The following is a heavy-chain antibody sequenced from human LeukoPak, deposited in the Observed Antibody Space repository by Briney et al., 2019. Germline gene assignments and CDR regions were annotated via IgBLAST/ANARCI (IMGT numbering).Heavy chain of an antibody. CDR1: GFTFSSYG. Sequence: GGSLRLSCAASGFTFSSYGMHWVRQAPGKGLEWVAVISYDGSNKYYADSVKGRFTISRDNSKNTLYLQMNSLRAEDTAVYYCAKALPWYPYGIDVCGQGTTVTVSS. J-gene: IGHJ6*02. V-gene: IGHV3-30*18. CDR3: AKALPWYPYGIDV. CDR2: ISYDGSNK. D-gene: IGHD2-15*01.